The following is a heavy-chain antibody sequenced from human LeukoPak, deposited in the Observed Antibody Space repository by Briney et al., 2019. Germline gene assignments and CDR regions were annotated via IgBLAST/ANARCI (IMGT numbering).Heavy chain of an antibody. J-gene: IGHJ4*02. D-gene: IGHD1-20*01. CDR1: GGSISRYY. Sequence: KPSETPSLTCTVSGGSISRYYWSWIRQPPGKGLEWIAYIHYTGSTNYNPSLKSRVTISMYTSKNQFSLKLTSVTTADTAVYYCARLAGNWNYFDYWGQGTLVTVSS. CDR3: ARLAGNWNYFDY. V-gene: IGHV4-59*08. CDR2: IHYTGST.